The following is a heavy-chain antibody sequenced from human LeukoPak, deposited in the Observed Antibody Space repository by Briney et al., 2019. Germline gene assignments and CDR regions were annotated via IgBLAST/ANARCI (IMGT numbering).Heavy chain of an antibody. CDR2: ISTYNGST. CDR3: ARAMVRGVTLLAY. Sequence: ASVNVSCKASGYTFTNYDISWGRQAPGQGLEWMGWISTYNGSTNYAQNLQGRVTMTTDTSTSTAYMELRSLRSDDTAVYYCARAMVRGVTLLAYWGQGTLVTVSS. CDR1: GYTFTNYD. V-gene: IGHV1-18*01. D-gene: IGHD3-10*01. J-gene: IGHJ4*02.